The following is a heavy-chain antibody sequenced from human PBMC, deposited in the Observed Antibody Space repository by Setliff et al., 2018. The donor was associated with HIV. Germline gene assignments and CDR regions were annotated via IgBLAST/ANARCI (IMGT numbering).Heavy chain of an antibody. CDR3: ARDKDEDYGSTSFDY. V-gene: IGHV3-11*01. CDR1: GFTFSDYY. J-gene: IGHJ4*02. D-gene: IGHD4-17*01. CDR2: ISRDGNTI. Sequence: GSLRLSCAASGFTFSDYYMSWLRQAPGKGLGWVSYISRDGNTIYYADSVKGRFTISRDNAKNSLYLQLNSLRPEDTAVYYCARDKDEDYGSTSFDYWGQGILVTVSS.